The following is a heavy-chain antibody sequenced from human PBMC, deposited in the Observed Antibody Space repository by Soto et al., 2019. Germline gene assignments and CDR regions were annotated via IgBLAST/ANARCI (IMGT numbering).Heavy chain of an antibody. CDR3: ARHSGPGYTDGLDV. CDR2: INHNTNT. CDR1: GGSFSGSY. Sequence: PSETLSLTCAVYGGSFSGSYWNWIRQPPGKGLEWIGEINHNTNTIYNPSLTSRVTISVDTSKNHFSLKLTSVTAADTAMYYCARHSGPGYTDGLDVWGQGTTVTGSS. D-gene: IGHD5-12*01. V-gene: IGHV4-34*01. J-gene: IGHJ6*02.